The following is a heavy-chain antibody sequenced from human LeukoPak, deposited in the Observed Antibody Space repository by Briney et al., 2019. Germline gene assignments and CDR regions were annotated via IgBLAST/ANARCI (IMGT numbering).Heavy chain of an antibody. CDR1: GYSFTNSW. V-gene: IGHV5-51*01. D-gene: IGHD1-1*01. J-gene: IGHJ6*02. Sequence: GESLKISCAGSGYSFTNSWIAWVRQMPEKGLECMGIIYPGDSDTRYSPSFQGQVTISADKSISTAYLQWSSLKASDTAMYYCARQGYSDYGMDVWGQGTTVTVSS. CDR3: ARQGYSDYGMDV. CDR2: IYPGDSDT.